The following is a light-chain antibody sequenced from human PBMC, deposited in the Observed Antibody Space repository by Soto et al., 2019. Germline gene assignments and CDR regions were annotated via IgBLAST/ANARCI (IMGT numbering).Light chain of an antibody. CDR2: DAS. CDR1: QSVSSN. CDR3: QQYNDWPPIT. Sequence: EIVMTQSPATLSVSPGERATLSCRASQSVSSNLAWYQQKPGQAPRLLIYDASTRATGVPARFSGSGSGTEFTLTISSLQSEDFAVYYWQQYNDWPPITFGQGTRLDIK. J-gene: IGKJ5*01. V-gene: IGKV3D-15*01.